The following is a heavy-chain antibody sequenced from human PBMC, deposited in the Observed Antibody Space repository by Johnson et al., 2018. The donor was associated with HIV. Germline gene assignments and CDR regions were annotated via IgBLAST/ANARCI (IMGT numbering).Heavy chain of an antibody. CDR3: ASGAYSSSLTFDI. D-gene: IGHD6-6*01. V-gene: IGHV3-30*14. CDR1: GFRFSTYA. J-gene: IGHJ3*02. Sequence: VQLVESGGGVVQPGRSLRLSCAASGFRFSTYALHWVRQTPGKGLEWVALISDDGNNKYYADSVKGRFTISRDNSKNTLYLQMNSLRVEDTAVYYCASGAYSSSLTFDIWGQGTMVTVSS. CDR2: ISDDGNNK.